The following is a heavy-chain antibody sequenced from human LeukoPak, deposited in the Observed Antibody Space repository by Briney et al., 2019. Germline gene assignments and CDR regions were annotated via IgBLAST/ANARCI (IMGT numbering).Heavy chain of an antibody. V-gene: IGHV1-69*13. CDR3: ARDAAMYGNSDYYYLW. J-gene: IGHJ4*02. CDR2: ITPIFGTA. CDR1: GGTFSSYT. D-gene: IGHD3-22*01. Sequence: SVKVSCKASGGTFSSYTISWVRQAPGQGLEWMGGITPIFGTANYAQKFQGRLKITADESTTTAYMGLTSLTSEDTAVYYCARDAAMYGNSDYYYLWWGQGTLVIVSS.